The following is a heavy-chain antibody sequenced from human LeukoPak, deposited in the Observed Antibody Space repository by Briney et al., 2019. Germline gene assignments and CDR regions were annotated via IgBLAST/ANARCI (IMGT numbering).Heavy chain of an antibody. D-gene: IGHD1-26*01. V-gene: IGHV3-21*01. CDR3: ARGLGGLLGSPRGGSYYGY. J-gene: IGHJ4*02. CDR1: GFTSSSYT. Sequence: GGSLRLSCAASGFTSSSYTMAWVRQAPGKGLEWVSSISSSGSYIHYADSVKGRFTISRDNAKNSLYLQMNSLRAEDTAVYYCARGLGGLLGSPRGGSYYGYWGQGTLVTVSS. CDR2: ISSSGSYI.